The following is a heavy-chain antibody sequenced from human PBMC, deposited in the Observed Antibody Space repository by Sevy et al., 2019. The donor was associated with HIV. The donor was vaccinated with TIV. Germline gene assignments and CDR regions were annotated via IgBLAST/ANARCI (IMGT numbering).Heavy chain of an antibody. CDR3: VKDLVVAAFDAFDI. D-gene: IGHD2-15*01. CDR2: IGGSGGNT. V-gene: IGHV3-23*01. CDR1: GFTFSSYA. J-gene: IGHJ3*02. Sequence: GGSLRLSCAASGFTFSSYAMSWVRQAPGKGLEWVSAIGGSGGNTYYADSVKGRLTISGDNSKNTLYLQMNSLRAEDTAVYYCVKDLVVAAFDAFDIWGQGTMVTVSS.